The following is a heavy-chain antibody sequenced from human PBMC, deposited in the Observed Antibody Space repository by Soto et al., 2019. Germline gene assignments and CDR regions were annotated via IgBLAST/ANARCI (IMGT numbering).Heavy chain of an antibody. CDR3: ARDPRSKVQVGYGMDV. CDR1: GFTVNSIY. D-gene: IGHD2-8*02. V-gene: IGHV3-23*01. Sequence: PGGSLRLSCAVSGFTVNSIYMSWVRQAPGKGLEWVSAISGSGGSTYYADSVKGRFTISRDNSKNTLYLQMNSLRAEDTAVYYCARDPRSKVQVGYGMDVWGQGTTVTFSS. CDR2: ISGSGGST. J-gene: IGHJ6*02.